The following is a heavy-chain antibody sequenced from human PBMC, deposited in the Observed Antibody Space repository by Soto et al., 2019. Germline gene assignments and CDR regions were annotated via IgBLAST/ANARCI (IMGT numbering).Heavy chain of an antibody. J-gene: IGHJ4*02. Sequence: GGSLRLSCAASGFTFSSYAMSWVRQAPGKGLEWVSAISGSGGSTYYADSVKGRFTISRDNSKNTLYLQMNSLRAEDTAVYYCAKDPVFWSGPSSRFDYWGQGTLVTVS. CDR1: GFTFSSYA. V-gene: IGHV3-23*01. D-gene: IGHD3-3*01. CDR2: ISGSGGST. CDR3: AKDPVFWSGPSSRFDY.